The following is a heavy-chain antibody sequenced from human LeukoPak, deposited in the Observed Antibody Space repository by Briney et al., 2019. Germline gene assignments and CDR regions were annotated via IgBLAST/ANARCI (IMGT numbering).Heavy chain of an antibody. Sequence: GGSLRLSCAASGFTFSLYAMNWVRQAPGKGLEWVSGMSGSGGSTYYADSVKGRFTISRDNSKNTLYLQMNSLRAEDTAVYYCANPILPEVVVAVSDAFDIWGQGTMVTVSS. CDR1: GFTFSLYA. J-gene: IGHJ3*02. D-gene: IGHD2-15*01. CDR2: MSGSGGST. CDR3: ANPILPEVVVAVSDAFDI. V-gene: IGHV3-23*01.